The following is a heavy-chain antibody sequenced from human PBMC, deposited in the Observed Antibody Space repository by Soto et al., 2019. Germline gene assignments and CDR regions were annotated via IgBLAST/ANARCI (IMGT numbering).Heavy chain of an antibody. CDR2: ISSTTNYI. Sequence: LSCAASGFTFTRYSMNWVRQAPGKGLEWVSSISSTTNYIYYADSMKGRFTVSRDNAKNSVYLEMNSLSAEDTALYYCARESEDLTSNFDYWGQGTLVTVSS. V-gene: IGHV3-21*01. CDR3: ARESEDLTSNFDY. J-gene: IGHJ4*02. CDR1: GFTFTRYS.